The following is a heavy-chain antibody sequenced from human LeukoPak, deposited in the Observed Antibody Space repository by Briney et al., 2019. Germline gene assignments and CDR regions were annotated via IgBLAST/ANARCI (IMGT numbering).Heavy chain of an antibody. V-gene: IGHV1-18*01. J-gene: IGHJ5*02. CDR3: VRVNWSDGDNWFDP. Sequence: ASVKVSCKASGYIFTSYGITWVRQAPGEGLEWMGWISGYNDGAKYAQKFQGRVTMTTDTSTRTAYMELRGLRSDDTAVYYCVRVNWSDGDNWFDPWGQGTLVTVSS. CDR1: GYIFTSYG. D-gene: IGHD1-1*01. CDR2: ISGYNDGA.